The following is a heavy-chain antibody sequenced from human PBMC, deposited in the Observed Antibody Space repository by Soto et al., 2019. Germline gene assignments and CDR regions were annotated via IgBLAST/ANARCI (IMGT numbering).Heavy chain of an antibody. J-gene: IGHJ4*02. D-gene: IGHD1-1*01. V-gene: IGHV3-7*01. CDR2: INQDGNED. Sequence: VHLEETGGGLVQPGGSLSLSCAASGFTFSSYWMNWVRQAPGKGLEWVANINQDGNEDNLLDSVKGRFTISRDNAKNSLLWQKNSLRVDDTAVYYCARTGDGHHDFLDYWGQGALVSVSS. CDR3: ARTGDGHHDFLDY. CDR1: GFTFSSYW.